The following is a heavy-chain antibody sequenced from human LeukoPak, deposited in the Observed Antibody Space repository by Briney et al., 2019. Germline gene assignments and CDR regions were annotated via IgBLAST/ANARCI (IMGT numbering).Heavy chain of an antibody. CDR2: ISGSGGST. Sequence: GASLRLSCAASGFTFSSYAMSRVRQAPGKGLEWVSAISGSGGSTYYADSVKGRFTISRDNSKNTLYLQMNSLRAEDTAVYYCAKDGDITIFGVATHFDYWGQGTLVTVSS. J-gene: IGHJ4*02. CDR1: GFTFSSYA. D-gene: IGHD3-3*01. CDR3: AKDGDITIFGVATHFDY. V-gene: IGHV3-23*01.